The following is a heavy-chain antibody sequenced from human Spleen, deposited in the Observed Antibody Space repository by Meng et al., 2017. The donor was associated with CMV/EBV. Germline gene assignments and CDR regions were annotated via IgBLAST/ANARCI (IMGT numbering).Heavy chain of an antibody. CDR3: ARGDFLPFLLPQSYYGMDV. Sequence: ASVKVSCKASGYTFTGYYMHWVRQAPGQGLEWMGWINPNSGGTNYAQKFQGRVTMTRDTSINTAYMELSRLRSDDTAVYYCARGDFLPFLLPQSYYGMDVWGQGTTVTVSS. CDR2: INPNSGGT. CDR1: GYTFTGYY. V-gene: IGHV1-2*02. D-gene: IGHD3-3*01. J-gene: IGHJ6*02.